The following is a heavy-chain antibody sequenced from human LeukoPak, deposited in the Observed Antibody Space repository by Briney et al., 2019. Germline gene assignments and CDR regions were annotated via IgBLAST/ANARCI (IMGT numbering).Heavy chain of an antibody. CDR3: ARVLGFDSSSWHFDY. D-gene: IGHD6-13*01. V-gene: IGHV4-34*01. CDR1: GGSFSGYY. J-gene: IGHJ4*02. CDR2: INHSGST. Sequence: SETLSLTCAVYGGSFSGYYWSWIRQPPGKGLEWIGKINHSGSTNYNPSLKSRVTISVDTSKNQFSLKLSSVTAADTAVYYCARVLGFDSSSWHFDYWGQGTLVTVSS.